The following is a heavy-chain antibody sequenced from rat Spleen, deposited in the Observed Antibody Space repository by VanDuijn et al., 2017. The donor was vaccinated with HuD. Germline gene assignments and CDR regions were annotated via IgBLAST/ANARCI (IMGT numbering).Heavy chain of an antibody. Sequence: EVQLVESGGGLVQPGRSLKISCTASGFIFRKYDMAWVRQAPTKGLEWVASISPSGGSTYYRDSVKGRFTISRDNAKSTLYLQMDSLRSEDTATYYCTRHFSPADYYSSFPVLYWGQGTLVTVSS. CDR1: GFIFRKYD. CDR2: ISPSGGST. D-gene: IGHD1-2*01. V-gene: IGHV5-25*01. CDR3: TRHFSPADYYSSFPVLY. J-gene: IGHJ3*01.